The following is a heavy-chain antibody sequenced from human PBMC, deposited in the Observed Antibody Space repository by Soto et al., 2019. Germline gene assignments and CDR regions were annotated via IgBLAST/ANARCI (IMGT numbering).Heavy chain of an antibody. Sequence: PSETLSLTCAFYGDSFSGYYWSWVRQPPGKGLEWIGQINHSGDTHYNPSLKTRGTISIDTSKKQFSLNLDSVTAADTAVYFCARGVKCSSCSPLIKLSRLRNGTDLWGQGTTVTVSS. V-gene: IGHV4-34*01. CDR3: ARGVKCSSCSPLIKLSRLRNGTDL. D-gene: IGHD6-13*01. CDR1: GDSFSGYY. CDR2: INHSGDT. J-gene: IGHJ6*02.